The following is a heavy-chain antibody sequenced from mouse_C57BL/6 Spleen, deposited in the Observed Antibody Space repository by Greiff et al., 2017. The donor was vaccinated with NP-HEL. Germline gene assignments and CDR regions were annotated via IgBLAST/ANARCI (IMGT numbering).Heavy chain of an antibody. V-gene: IGHV3-6*01. J-gene: IGHJ2*01. CDR3: ARDAPYYYGSSSFDY. CDR2: ISYDGSN. Sequence: ESGPGLVKPSQSLSLTCSVTGYSITSGYYWNWIRQFPGNKLEWMGYISYDGSNNYNPSLKNRISITRDTSKNQFFLKLNSVTTEDTATYYCARDAPYYYGSSSFDYWGQGTTLTVSS. CDR1: GYSITSGYY. D-gene: IGHD1-1*01.